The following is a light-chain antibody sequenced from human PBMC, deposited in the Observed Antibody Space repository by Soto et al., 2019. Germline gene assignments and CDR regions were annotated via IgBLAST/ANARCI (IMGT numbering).Light chain of an antibody. J-gene: IGKJ5*01. CDR2: DAS. Sequence: EIVLTQSPATLSLSPGERATLSCRASRSVRSYLAWYQQKPGQAPRLLIYDASNRAAGIPARFSGSGSETEFILPISNLEPEDFAVYYYQQRYAWPPITFGQGTRLEIK. CDR3: QQRYAWPPIT. CDR1: RSVRSY. V-gene: IGKV3-11*01.